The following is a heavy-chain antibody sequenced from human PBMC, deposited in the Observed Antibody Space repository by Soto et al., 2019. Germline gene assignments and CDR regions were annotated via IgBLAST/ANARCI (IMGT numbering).Heavy chain of an antibody. CDR3: ARDRAFCGGDCYPGYFDY. CDR2: ISGTSSYT. Sequence: GSLRLSCAASGFTFSDYYMSWIRQAPGKGLEWVSYISGTSSYTNYADSVKGRFTISRDNAKKSLYLDMSSLRAEDTAVYYCARDRAFCGGDCYPGYFDYWGQGILVTVSS. J-gene: IGHJ4*02. CDR1: GFTFSDYY. V-gene: IGHV3-11*06. D-gene: IGHD2-21*02.